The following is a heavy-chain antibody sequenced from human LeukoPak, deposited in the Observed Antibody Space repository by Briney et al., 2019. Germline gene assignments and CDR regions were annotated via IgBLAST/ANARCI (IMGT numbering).Heavy chain of an antibody. CDR1: GGSISTSSYY. CDR2: IYPGGST. V-gene: IGHV4-39*07. J-gene: IGHJ5*02. Sequence: SETLSLTCTVSGGSISTSSYYWGWVRQPPGKGLEWIGEIYPGGSTNYNPSLKSRVTISIDKSNNQFSLMLTSVTATDTAVYYCASESFDPWGQGTLVTVSS. CDR3: ASESFDP.